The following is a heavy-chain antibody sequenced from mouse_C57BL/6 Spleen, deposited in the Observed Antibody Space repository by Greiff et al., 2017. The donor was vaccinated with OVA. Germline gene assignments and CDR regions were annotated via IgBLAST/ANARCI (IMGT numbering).Heavy chain of an antibody. CDR1: GYTFTSYW. Sequence: QVQLKQPGAELVKPGASVKLSCKASGYTFTSYWMHWVKQRPGRGLEWIGRIDPNSGGTKYNEKFKSKGTLTVDKPSSTAYMQLSSLTSEDSAVYYCARRYGSSYWYFDVWGTGTTVTVSS. CDR2: IDPNSGGT. V-gene: IGHV1-72*01. CDR3: ARRYGSSYWYFDV. J-gene: IGHJ1*03. D-gene: IGHD1-1*01.